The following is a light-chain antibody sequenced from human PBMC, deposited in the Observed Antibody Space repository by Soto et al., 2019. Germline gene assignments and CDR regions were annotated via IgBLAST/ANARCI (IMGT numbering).Light chain of an antibody. CDR2: EVS. Sequence: QSVLTQPASVSGSPGQSITICCTGTSSDVGGYNYVSWYQQHPRKAPKLMIYEVSDRPSGVSDRFSGSKSGNTASLTISGLQAEDEADYYCSSFTTSNTLVFGTGTKLTVL. CDR3: SSFTTSNTLV. J-gene: IGLJ1*01. CDR1: SSDVGGYNY. V-gene: IGLV2-14*01.